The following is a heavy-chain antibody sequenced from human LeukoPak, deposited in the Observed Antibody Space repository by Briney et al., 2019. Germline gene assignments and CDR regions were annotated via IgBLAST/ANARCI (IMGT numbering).Heavy chain of an antibody. CDR1: GFPLMNYG. CDR2: IKQDGSGE. V-gene: IGHV3-7*03. J-gene: IGHJ6*04. CDR3: ARDRMPSEYIGMDV. D-gene: IGHD1-1*01. Sequence: GGSLRLSCDASGFPLMNYGRPGFPRAPGKGLKGGPNIKQDGSGEFYVDAVKGRFTISRDNAKNSLFLQMNSLRIEDTAVYFCARDRMPSEYIGMDVWGKGTTVTVSS.